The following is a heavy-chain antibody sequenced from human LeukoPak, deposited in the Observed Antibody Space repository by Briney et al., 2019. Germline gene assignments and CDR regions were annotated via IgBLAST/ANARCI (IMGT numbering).Heavy chain of an antibody. CDR3: ARGGASSIPLDY. CDR2: ISNSGST. V-gene: IGHV4-61*01. Sequence: PLETLSLTCTVSGGSIGGNSYWSWIRQPPGKGPEWIGHISNSGSTYYSPSLSSRVTISLDTSKNQFSLKLRSVTAADTAVYYCARGGASSIPLDYWGRGTLVTVSS. J-gene: IGHJ4*02. D-gene: IGHD1-26*01. CDR1: GGSIGGNSY.